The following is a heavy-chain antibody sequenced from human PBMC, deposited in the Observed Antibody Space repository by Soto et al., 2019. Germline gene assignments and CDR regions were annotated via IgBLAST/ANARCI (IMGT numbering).Heavy chain of an antibody. V-gene: IGHV3-33*01. J-gene: IGHJ6*02. CDR2: IWYDGSNK. D-gene: IGHD6-6*01. Sequence: QVQLVESGGGVVQPGRSLRLSCAASGFNFSSYGMHWVRQAPGKGLEWVAVIWYDGSNKYYADSVKGRFTISRDNSKNTLYLQMNSLRAEDTAVYYCARGGPTLEYSSSPAPYYGMDVWGQGTTVTVSS. CDR3: ARGGPTLEYSSSPAPYYGMDV. CDR1: GFNFSSYG.